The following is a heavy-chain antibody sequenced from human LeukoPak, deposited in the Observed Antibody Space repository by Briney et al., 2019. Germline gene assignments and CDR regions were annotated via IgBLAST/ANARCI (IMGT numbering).Heavy chain of an antibody. Sequence: SETLSLTCTVSGASISIYYWSWIRQPAGKGLEWIGRIYSGGGADYNPSLKSLVSMSVDTSKSQFSLNLNSVTAADTAVYYCAKNEPDTSGHYVTDYWGQGILVTVSS. V-gene: IGHV4-4*07. CDR1: GASISIYY. CDR2: IYSGGGA. CDR3: AKNEPDTSGHYVTDY. J-gene: IGHJ4*02. D-gene: IGHD3-22*01.